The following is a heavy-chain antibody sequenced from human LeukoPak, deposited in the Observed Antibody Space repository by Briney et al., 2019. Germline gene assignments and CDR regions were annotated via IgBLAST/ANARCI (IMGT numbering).Heavy chain of an antibody. D-gene: IGHD3-10*01. CDR1: GFTFSDYY. J-gene: IGHJ5*02. Sequence: GGSLRLSCAASGFTFSDYYMSWIRQAPGKGLEWVSYISSSSSYTNYADSVKGRFTISRDNAKNSLYLQMNSLRAEDTAVYYCARDENYYGSGSYYRYYNWFDRWGQGTLVTVSS. CDR2: ISSSSSYT. CDR3: ARDENYYGSGSYYRYYNWFDR. V-gene: IGHV3-11*05.